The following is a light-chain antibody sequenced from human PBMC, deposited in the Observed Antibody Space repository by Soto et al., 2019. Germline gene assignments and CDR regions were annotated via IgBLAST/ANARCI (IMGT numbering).Light chain of an antibody. J-gene: IGLJ2*01. Sequence: QSALTQPPSASGSPGQSVTISCTGTSSDVGGYNYVSWYQQLPGKAPKLMIYEVSKRPSGVPDRFSGSKSGNTASLTVSGLQAEDEADYYCSSYAGSNIFVVFGGGTKLTVL. V-gene: IGLV2-8*01. CDR2: EVS. CDR1: SSDVGGYNY. CDR3: SSYAGSNIFVV.